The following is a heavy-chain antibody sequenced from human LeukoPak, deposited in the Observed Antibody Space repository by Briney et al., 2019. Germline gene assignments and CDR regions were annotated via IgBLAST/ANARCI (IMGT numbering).Heavy chain of an antibody. D-gene: IGHD2-8*02. CDR3: AGGSGASWFDP. J-gene: IGHJ5*02. CDR2: IYNSGRS. Sequence: SETLYLTRRVSGVPISSVHWSWIRPPPQKRLEWIAYIYNSGRSNYNPSLNSRVTISLDTPKNPFSLKLSSVTAADTAVYYCAGGSGASWFDPWGQGTLVTVSS. V-gene: IGHV4-59*01. CDR1: GVPISSVH.